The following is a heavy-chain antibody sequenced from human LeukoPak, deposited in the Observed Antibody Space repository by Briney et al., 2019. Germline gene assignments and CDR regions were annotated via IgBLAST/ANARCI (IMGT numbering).Heavy chain of an antibody. CDR3: ARDWNDVFVFDY. CDR2: IYWDDDK. J-gene: IGHJ4*02. Sequence: SGPTLVNPTQTLTLTCTFSGFSLSTSGVGVGWIRQPPGKALEWLALIYWDDDKRYSPSLKSRLTITKDTSKNQVVLTMTNMDPADTATYYCARDWNDVFVFDYWGQGTLVTVSS. V-gene: IGHV2-5*02. CDR1: GFSLSTSGVG. D-gene: IGHD1-1*01.